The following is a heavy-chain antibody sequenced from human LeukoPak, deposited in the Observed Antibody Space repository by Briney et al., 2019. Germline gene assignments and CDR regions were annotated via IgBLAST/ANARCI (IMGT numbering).Heavy chain of an antibody. CDR1: GYTFTRYY. J-gene: IGHJ4*02. Sequence: ASVKASCKASGYTFTRYYMHWVRQAPGQGLDWMGWINPNSGGTNYVQKFHGRVTMTRDTSISTAYMELSRLRSDYTAVYYCARDDDFWSGYSLDYWGQGTLVTVSS. CDR2: INPNSGGT. D-gene: IGHD3-3*01. V-gene: IGHV1-2*02. CDR3: ARDDDFWSGYSLDY.